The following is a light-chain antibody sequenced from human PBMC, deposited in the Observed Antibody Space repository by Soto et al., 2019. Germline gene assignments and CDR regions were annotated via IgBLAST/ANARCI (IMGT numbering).Light chain of an antibody. V-gene: IGKV3-15*01. J-gene: IGKJ2*01. CDR1: QSVGSN. CDR3: QQYNRWPPYT. Sequence: EIVMTQSPATLSVFPGERATLSCRASQSVGSNLAWFQQKPGQAPRLLIYGASTRATGVPARFSGSGSGTEFTLTISSLQSEDFAVYYCQQYNRWPPYTFGQGTKLEIK. CDR2: GAS.